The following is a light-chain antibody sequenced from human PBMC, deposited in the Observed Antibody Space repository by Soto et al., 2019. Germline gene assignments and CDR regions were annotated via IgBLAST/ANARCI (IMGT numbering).Light chain of an antibody. CDR1: TSDIGGYNY. V-gene: IGLV2-14*03. J-gene: IGLJ2*01. CDR2: EVS. Sequence: QLVLTQPASVSGSPGQSITISCTGTTSDIGGYNYVSWYQQHPGKAPKVIIYEVSLRPSGVSNRLSGSKSGNTASLTISGLQAEDEADYYCSSYASGNTRVFGGGTKLTVL. CDR3: SSYASGNTRV.